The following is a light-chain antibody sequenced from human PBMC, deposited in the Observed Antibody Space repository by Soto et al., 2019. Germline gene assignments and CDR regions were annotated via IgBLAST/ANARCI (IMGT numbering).Light chain of an antibody. CDR2: EVS. CDR3: SSYTTSSTFFV. Sequence: SALTQPASVSGSPGQSITISCTGTSSDIGTYEYISWYQQHPGKAPKLLIHEVSNRPSGIATRFSGSKSGNTASLNISGLQAEDEADYYCSSYTTSSTFFVFGTGTKVTVL. J-gene: IGLJ1*01. CDR1: SSDIGTYEY. V-gene: IGLV2-14*01.